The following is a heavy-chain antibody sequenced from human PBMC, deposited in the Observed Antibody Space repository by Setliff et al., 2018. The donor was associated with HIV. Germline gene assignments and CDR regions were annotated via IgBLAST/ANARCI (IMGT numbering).Heavy chain of an antibody. CDR3: AKDLFIGITVAGWEADI. D-gene: IGHD6-19*01. CDR2: ISSSGSTI. Sequence: LSLTCDVYGGSFSGYYWSWIRQSPGKGLEWVSYISSSGSTIYYADSLKGRFTISRDNAKNSLFLQMNSLRAEDTAVYYCAKDLFIGITVAGWEADIWGQGTMVTVSS. CDR1: GGSFSGYY. J-gene: IGHJ3*02. V-gene: IGHV3-11*04.